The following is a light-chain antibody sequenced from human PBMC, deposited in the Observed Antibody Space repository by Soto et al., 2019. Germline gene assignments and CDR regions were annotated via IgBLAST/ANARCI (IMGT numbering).Light chain of an antibody. Sequence: EMLLSQSPGTLSLSPGERATLSCRASQSITNTDLAWYQQRPGQAPRLLIYDASSRATGVPHRFSGSGSKTDFTLTISRLEPEDFAVYYCQQYSRSPWTFGQGTKVDIK. CDR2: DAS. CDR3: QQYSRSPWT. J-gene: IGKJ1*01. CDR1: QSITNTD. V-gene: IGKV3-20*01.